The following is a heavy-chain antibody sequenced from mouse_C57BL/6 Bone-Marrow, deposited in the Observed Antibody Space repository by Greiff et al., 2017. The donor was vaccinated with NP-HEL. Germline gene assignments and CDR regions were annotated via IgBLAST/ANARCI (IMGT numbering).Heavy chain of an antibody. CDR2: INPYNGGT. Sequence: VQLKESGPVLVKPGASVKMSCKASGYTFTDYYMNWVKQSHGKSLEWIGVINPYNGGTSYNQKFKGKATLTVDKSSSTAYMELNSLTSEDSAVYYCGDDGYYGWYFDVWGTGTTVTVSS. V-gene: IGHV1-19*01. J-gene: IGHJ1*03. CDR3: GDDGYYGWYFDV. CDR1: GYTFTDYY. D-gene: IGHD2-3*01.